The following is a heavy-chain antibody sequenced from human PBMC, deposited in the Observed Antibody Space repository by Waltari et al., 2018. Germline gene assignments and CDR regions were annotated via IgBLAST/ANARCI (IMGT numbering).Heavy chain of an antibody. Sequence: QVQLVQSGAEVKKPGSSVKVSCKASGGTFSSYAISWVRQAPGQGLEWMGGIIPIFGTANYEQKYQGRVRITADESTRTAYMELSSLRSEDTAVYYCADEMVQGWDYYFDYWGQGTLVTVSS. CDR1: GGTFSSYA. D-gene: IGHD3-10*01. V-gene: IGHV1-69*13. CDR3: ADEMVQGWDYYFDY. J-gene: IGHJ4*02. CDR2: IIPIFGTA.